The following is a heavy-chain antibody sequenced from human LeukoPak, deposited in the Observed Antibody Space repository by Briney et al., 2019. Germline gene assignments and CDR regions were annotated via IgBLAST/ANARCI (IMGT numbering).Heavy chain of an antibody. CDR3: ANDGVAAGGIDY. J-gene: IGHJ4*02. CDR2: INQDGTEK. D-gene: IGHD6-13*01. V-gene: IGHV3-7*03. CDR1: GFPFSTYW. Sequence: PGGSLRLSCAASGFPFSTYWMSWVRQAPGKGLEWVANINQDGTEKYYVDSVKGRFTISRDNSKNTLFLQMNSLRAEDTAVYYCANDGVAAGGIDYWGQGTLVTVSS.